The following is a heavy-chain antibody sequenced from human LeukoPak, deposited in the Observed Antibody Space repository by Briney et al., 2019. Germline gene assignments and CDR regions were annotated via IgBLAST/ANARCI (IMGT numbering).Heavy chain of an antibody. CDR3: ARDIAGGSITIFGVVLSNWFDP. CDR1: GGSLSSGSYY. Sequence: SETLSLTCTVSGGSLSSGSYYWSWIRQPAGKGLEWIGRIYTSGSTNYNPSLKSRVTISVDTSKNQFSLKLSSVTAADTAVYYCARDIAGGSITIFGVVLSNWFDPWGQGTLVTVSS. J-gene: IGHJ5*02. CDR2: IYTSGST. V-gene: IGHV4-61*02. D-gene: IGHD3-3*01.